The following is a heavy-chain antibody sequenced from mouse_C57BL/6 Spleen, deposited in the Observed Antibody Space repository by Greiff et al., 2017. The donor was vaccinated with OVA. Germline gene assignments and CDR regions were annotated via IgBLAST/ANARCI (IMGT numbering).Heavy chain of an antibody. J-gene: IGHJ2*01. D-gene: IGHD6-1*01. V-gene: IGHV1-9*01. CDR3: ARASGDY. CDR1: GYTFTGYW. CDR2: ILPGSGST. Sequence: VQLQQSGAELMKPGASVKRSRKATGYTFTGYWIAWVKQRPGHGLEWIGAILPGSGSTNYNEKFRGKATFPAETSSNTAYMQLSSLTTEDSAIYYCARASGDYWGQGTTLSVSS.